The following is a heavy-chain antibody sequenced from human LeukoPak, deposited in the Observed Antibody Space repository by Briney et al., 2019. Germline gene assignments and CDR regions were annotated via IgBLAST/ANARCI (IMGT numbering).Heavy chain of an antibody. CDR2: FDPEDGET. J-gene: IGHJ4*02. V-gene: IGHV1-24*01. D-gene: IGHD3-22*01. CDR3: ARGSPPRRNYDSSGYYSYYFDY. Sequence: ASVKVSCKVSGYTLTELSMHWVRQAPGKGLEWMGGFDPEDGETIYAQKFQGRVTMTEDTSTDTAYMELSSLRSEDTAVYYCARGSPPRRNYDSSGYYSYYFDYWGQGTLVTVSS. CDR1: GYTLTELS.